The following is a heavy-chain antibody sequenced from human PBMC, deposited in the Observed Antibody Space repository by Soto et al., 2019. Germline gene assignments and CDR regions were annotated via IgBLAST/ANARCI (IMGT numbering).Heavy chain of an antibody. CDR2: IWYDGSNK. Sequence: QVQLVESGGGVVQPGRSLRLSCAASGFTFSSYGMHWVRQAPGKGLEWVAVIWYDGSNKYYADSVKGRFTISRDNSKNTVYLQMNSLRAEDTAVYYCARDKAGAGYPDYYYYMDVWGKGTTVTVSS. V-gene: IGHV3-33*01. J-gene: IGHJ6*03. CDR1: GFTFSSYG. D-gene: IGHD5-12*01. CDR3: ARDKAGAGYPDYYYYMDV.